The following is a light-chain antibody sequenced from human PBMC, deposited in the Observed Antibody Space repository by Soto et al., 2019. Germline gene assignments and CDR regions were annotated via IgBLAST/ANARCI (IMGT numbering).Light chain of an antibody. CDR3: QQYNNWPSWT. CDR1: QSVSSN. J-gene: IGKJ1*01. CDR2: GAG. V-gene: IGKV3D-15*01. Sequence: ETVMTQSPATLSVSPGEEVTLSCRASQSVSSNLAWYQQKPGQAPRLLIYGAGTRPIGIPGRFSGSGSGTEFSLTISSLQSEDSAVYYCQQYNNWPSWTFGQGTKVEIK.